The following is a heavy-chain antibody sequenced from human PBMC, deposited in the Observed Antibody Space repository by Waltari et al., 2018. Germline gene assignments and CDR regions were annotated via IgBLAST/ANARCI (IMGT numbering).Heavy chain of an antibody. CDR3: ARDHAEGGFGFDC. D-gene: IGHD3-10*01. CDR1: AGSLNTYS. J-gene: IGHJ4*02. Sequence: QVQLVQSGAEVKKPGTSVKVSCKASAGSLNTYSINGVRQARGRGLEWMGGIIPISVSADYAQKLQGRVMISADVSTKTAYMELSSLNAEDTGLYFCARDHAEGGFGFDCWGQGTLVTVSS. CDR2: IIPISVSA. V-gene: IGHV1-69*01.